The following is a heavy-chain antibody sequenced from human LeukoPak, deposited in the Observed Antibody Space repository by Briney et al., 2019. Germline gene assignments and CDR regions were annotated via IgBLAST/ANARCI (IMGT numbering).Heavy chain of an antibody. D-gene: IGHD2-15*01. CDR2: IYPGDSDT. Sequence: GESLKISCKGSGYSFTSYWIGWVRQMPGKGLEWMGIIYPGDSDTRYSPSFQGQVTISADKSISTAYLQWSSLKASNTAMYYCARLDHKVLGYCSGGSCSNDAFDIWGQGTMVTVSS. CDR1: GYSFTSYW. J-gene: IGHJ3*02. CDR3: ARLDHKVLGYCSGGSCSNDAFDI. V-gene: IGHV5-51*01.